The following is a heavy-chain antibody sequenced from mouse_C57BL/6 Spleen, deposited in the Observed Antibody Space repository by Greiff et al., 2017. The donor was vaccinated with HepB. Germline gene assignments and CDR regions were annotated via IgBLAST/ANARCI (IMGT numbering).Heavy chain of an antibody. J-gene: IGHJ3*01. CDR1: GFTFSDYG. V-gene: IGHV5-17*01. CDR2: ISSGSSTI. Sequence: EVKLMESGGGLVKPGGSLKLSCAASGFTFSDYGMHWVRQAPEKGLEWVAYISSGSSTIYYADIVKGRFTISRDNAKNTLVLQMTSLRSEDTAMYYCASELLLRDAYWGQGTLVTVSA. CDR3: ASELLLRDAY. D-gene: IGHD1-1*01.